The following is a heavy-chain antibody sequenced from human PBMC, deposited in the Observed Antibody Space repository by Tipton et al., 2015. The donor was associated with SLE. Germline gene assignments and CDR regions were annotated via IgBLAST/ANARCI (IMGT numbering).Heavy chain of an antibody. CDR1: GGSISSSSYY. D-gene: IGHD3-9*01. CDR3: ARVSGRYFDWVDAFDI. J-gene: IGHJ3*02. CDR2: IYHSGST. Sequence: TLSLTCTVSGGSISSSSYYWGWIRQPPGKGLEWIGSIYHSGSTYYNPSLKSRVTISVDTSKNQFSLKLSSVTAADTAVYYCARVSGRYFDWVDAFDIWGQGTMVTVSS. V-gene: IGHV4-39*07.